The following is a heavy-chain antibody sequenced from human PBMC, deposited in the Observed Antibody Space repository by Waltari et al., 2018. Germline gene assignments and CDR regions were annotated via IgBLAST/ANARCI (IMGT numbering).Heavy chain of an antibody. Sequence: EVQLVESGGGLVQPGGSLRLSCAASGFTFSSYEMNWVRQAPGKGLEWVSYISSSGSTIYYADSVKCRFTISRDNAKNSLYLQMNSLRAEDTAVYYCAATLGYYGSGSYYEDWGQGTLVTVSS. V-gene: IGHV3-48*03. CDR1: GFTFSSYE. J-gene: IGHJ4*02. CDR3: AATLGYYGSGSYYED. D-gene: IGHD3-10*01. CDR2: ISSSGSTI.